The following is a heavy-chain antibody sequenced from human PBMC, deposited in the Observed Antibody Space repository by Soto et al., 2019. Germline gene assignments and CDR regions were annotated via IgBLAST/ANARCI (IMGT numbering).Heavy chain of an antibody. D-gene: IGHD6-19*01. CDR1: GGSFSGYY. J-gene: IGHJ4*02. V-gene: IGHV4-34*01. CDR3: ARLPADSSGWFDYFDY. Sequence: SETLSLTCAVYGGSFSGYYWSWIRQPPGKGLEWIGEINHSGGTNYNPSLKSRVTIAVDTSKNQFSLKLSSVTAADTAVYYCARLPADSSGWFDYFDYWGQGTPVTVSS. CDR2: INHSGGT.